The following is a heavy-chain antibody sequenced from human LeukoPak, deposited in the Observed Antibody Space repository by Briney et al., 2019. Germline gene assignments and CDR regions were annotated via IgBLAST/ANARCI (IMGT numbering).Heavy chain of an antibody. D-gene: IGHD3-22*01. CDR1: GFTFDDYA. J-gene: IGHJ4*02. Sequence: TGGSLRLSCAASGFTFDDYAMHWVRQAPGKGLEWVSLISGDGGSTYYADSVKGRFTISRDNSKNSLYLQMNSLRTEDTALYYCAKEYDSSGCLEGYFDYWGQGTLVTVSS. V-gene: IGHV3-43*02. CDR2: ISGDGGST. CDR3: AKEYDSSGCLEGYFDY.